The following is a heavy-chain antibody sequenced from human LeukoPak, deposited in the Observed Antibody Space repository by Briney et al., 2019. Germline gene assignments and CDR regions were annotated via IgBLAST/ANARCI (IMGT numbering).Heavy chain of an antibody. CDR2: IYYSGST. CDR3: ARLPGGAPDY. Sequence: PSETLSLTCTVSGGSIGSGGYYWGWIRQPPGKGLEWIGSIYYSGSTYYNPSLKSRVTISVDTSKNQFSLKLSSVTAADTAVYYCARLPGGAPDYWGQGTLVTVSS. V-gene: IGHV4-39*01. J-gene: IGHJ4*02. D-gene: IGHD4-23*01. CDR1: GGSIGSGGYY.